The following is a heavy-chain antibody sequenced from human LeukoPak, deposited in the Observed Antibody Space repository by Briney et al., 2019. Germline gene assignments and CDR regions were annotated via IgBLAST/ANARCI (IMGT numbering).Heavy chain of an antibody. J-gene: IGHJ4*02. CDR2: IYYSGST. CDR3: ARDKWELLGFDY. D-gene: IGHD1-26*01. V-gene: IGHV4-39*07. CDR1: GGSISSSSYY. Sequence: PSETLSLTCTVSGGSISSSSYYWGWIRQPPGKGLEWIGSIYYSGSTYYNPSLKSRVTISVDTSKNQFSLKLSSVTAADTAVYYCARDKWELLGFDYWGQGTLVTVSS.